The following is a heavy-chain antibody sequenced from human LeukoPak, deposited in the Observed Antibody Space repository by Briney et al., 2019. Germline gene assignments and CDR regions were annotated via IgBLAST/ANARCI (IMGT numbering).Heavy chain of an antibody. V-gene: IGHV4-61*01. CDR1: GGSVSSGSYY. J-gene: IGHJ4*02. CDR3: GSYDILTGFDY. CDR2: IYYSGST. Sequence: PSETLSLTCTVSGGSVSSGSYYWSWIRQPPGKGLEWIGYIYYSGSTNYNPSLKSRVTISVDTPKNQFSLKLSSVTAADTAVYYCGSYDILTGFDYWGQGTLVTVSS. D-gene: IGHD3-9*01.